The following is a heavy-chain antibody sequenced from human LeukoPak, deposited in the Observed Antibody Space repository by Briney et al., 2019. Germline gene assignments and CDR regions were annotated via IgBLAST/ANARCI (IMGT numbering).Heavy chain of an antibody. CDR2: ISGSGGST. CDR1: GFTVSTNY. J-gene: IGHJ4*02. V-gene: IGHV3-23*01. D-gene: IGHD1-7*01. Sequence: PGGSLRLSCAASGFTVSTNYTSWVRQAPGKGLEWVSAISGSGGSTYYADSVKGRFTISRDNSKNTLYLQMNSLRAEDTAVYYCAKDGTGTTSPLNFDYWGQGTLVTVSS. CDR3: AKDGTGTTSPLNFDY.